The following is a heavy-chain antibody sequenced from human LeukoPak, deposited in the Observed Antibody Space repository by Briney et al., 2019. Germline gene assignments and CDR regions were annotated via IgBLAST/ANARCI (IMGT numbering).Heavy chain of an antibody. J-gene: IGHJ4*02. CDR3: AIVISGSSGWRFDY. Sequence: GASVKVSCKASGYTFTSYYVHWVRQAPGQGLEWMGIINPSGGATTYAQKFQGRVTMTEDTSTDTAYMELSSLRSEDTAVYYCAIVISGSSGWRFDYWGQGTLVTVSS. CDR1: GYTFTSYY. V-gene: IGHV1-46*01. D-gene: IGHD6-19*01. CDR2: INPSGGAT.